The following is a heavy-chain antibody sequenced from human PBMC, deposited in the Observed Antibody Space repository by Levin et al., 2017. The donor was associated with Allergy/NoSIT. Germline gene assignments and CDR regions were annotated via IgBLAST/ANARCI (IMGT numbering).Heavy chain of an antibody. Sequence: GESLKISCAASGFTFSDYYMSWIRQAPGKGLEWVSYISSSSSYTNYADSVKGRFTISRDNAKNSLYLQMNSLRAEDTAVYYCARVPGIVVVDAFDIWGQGTMVTVSS. CDR2: ISSSSSYT. CDR1: GFTFSDYY. CDR3: ARVPGIVVVDAFDI. D-gene: IGHD2-2*01. V-gene: IGHV3-11*06. J-gene: IGHJ3*02.